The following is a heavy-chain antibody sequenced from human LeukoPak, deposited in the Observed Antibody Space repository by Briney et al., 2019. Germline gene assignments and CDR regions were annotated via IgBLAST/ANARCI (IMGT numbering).Heavy chain of an antibody. V-gene: IGHV1-69*05. CDR3: ARDYGSYSHFDY. CDR1: GGTFSSYA. D-gene: IGHD1-26*01. Sequence: SVKVSCKASGGTFSSYAISWVRQAPGQGLGWMGGIIPIFGTANYAQKFQGRVTMTRDMSTSTVYMELSSLRSEDTAVYYCARDYGSYSHFDYWGQGTLVTVSS. J-gene: IGHJ4*02. CDR2: IIPIFGTA.